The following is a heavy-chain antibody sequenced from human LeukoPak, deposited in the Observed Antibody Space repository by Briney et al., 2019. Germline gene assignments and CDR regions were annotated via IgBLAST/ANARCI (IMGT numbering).Heavy chain of an antibody. V-gene: IGHV1-8*01. CDR2: MNPDSGNA. Sequence: ASVKVSCKTSGYTFNDHDINWVRQVTGQGLEWVGWMNPDSGNADYVHKFQGRVTMTRNSSTSTAYLELSSLSSDDTAVYYCAVEGTLLGGDYYWGQGTLVTVSS. CDR1: GYTFNDHD. J-gene: IGHJ4*02. D-gene: IGHD3-3*01. CDR3: AVEGTLLGGDYY.